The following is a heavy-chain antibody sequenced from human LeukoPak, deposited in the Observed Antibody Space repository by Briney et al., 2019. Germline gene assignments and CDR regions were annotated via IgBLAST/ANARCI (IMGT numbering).Heavy chain of an antibody. CDR3: ARGFFFDN. D-gene: IGHD3-3*01. Sequence: GGSLRLSCAASGFKFGSYEMHWVRQAPGKGLEWVAGISSDANSENYADSVKGRFSTSRDNSNNSVYLQMNSLGPEETAVYYCARGFFFDNWGQGTPVTVSS. V-gene: IGHV3-30*03. J-gene: IGHJ4*02. CDR2: ISSDANSE. CDR1: GFKFGSYE.